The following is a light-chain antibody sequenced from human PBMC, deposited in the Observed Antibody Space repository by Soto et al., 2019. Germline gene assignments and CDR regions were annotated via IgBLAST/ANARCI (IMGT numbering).Light chain of an antibody. CDR2: DVS. V-gene: IGLV2-14*01. CDR3: SLYTSSSPLV. Sequence: QSALTQPASVSRSPGQAITISCTGTSSDVGGYNSVSWYQQHPGKAPKLMIYDVSNRPSGVSNRFSGSKSGNTASLTISGLQAEDEADYYCSLYTSSSPLVFGTGTKLTVL. CDR1: SSDVGGYNS. J-gene: IGLJ1*01.